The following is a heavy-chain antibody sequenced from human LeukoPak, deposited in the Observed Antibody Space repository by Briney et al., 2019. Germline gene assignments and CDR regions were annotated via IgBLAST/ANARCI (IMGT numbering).Heavy chain of an antibody. Sequence: GRSLRLSCAASGFTFTRYTMHWVRQAPGKGLEGVAVVLYDGSNKYYADSVKGRFTLSRDNSKNTLSMQMNTLRADDTAVYYCVRDNYGGILDFWGQGTLVTVSS. V-gene: IGHV3-30*04. D-gene: IGHD2-21*01. CDR3: VRDNYGGILDF. J-gene: IGHJ4*02. CDR1: GFTFTRYT. CDR2: VLYDGSNK.